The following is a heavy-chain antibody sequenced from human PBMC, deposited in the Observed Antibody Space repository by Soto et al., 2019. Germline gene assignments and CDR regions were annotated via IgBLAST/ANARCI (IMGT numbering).Heavy chain of an antibody. CDR1: GGSISSGGYY. V-gene: IGHV4-31*03. D-gene: IGHD2-15*01. Sequence: SETLSLTCTVSGGSISSGGYYWSWIRQHPGKGLEWIGYIYYSGSTYYNPSLKSRVTISVDTSKNQFSLKLSSVTAADTAVYYCAREACGGSCYFFDYWGQGTLVTVSS. J-gene: IGHJ4*02. CDR2: IYYSGST. CDR3: AREACGGSCYFFDY.